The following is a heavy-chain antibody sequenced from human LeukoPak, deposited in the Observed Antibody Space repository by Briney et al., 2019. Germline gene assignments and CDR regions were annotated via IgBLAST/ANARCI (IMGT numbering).Heavy chain of an antibody. V-gene: IGHV3-23*01. D-gene: IGHD6-19*01. CDR2: LSGSGITT. J-gene: IGHJ4*01. CDR1: GVAIRNSW. Sequence: PGGSLRLSRVASGVAIRNSWMSWVRQAPGKGLEWVSTLSGSGITTYYADPVKGRFTISRDNSKNTLYLQMNTLRAEDSALYYCAKGIYSSGWSYFDYWGHGTLVTVSS. CDR3: AKGIYSSGWSYFDY.